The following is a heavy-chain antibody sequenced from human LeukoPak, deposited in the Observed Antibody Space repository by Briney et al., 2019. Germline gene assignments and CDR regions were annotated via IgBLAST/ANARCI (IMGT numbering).Heavy chain of an antibody. CDR3: TSLFFSRGVPRDY. Sequence: PGGSLRLSCAASGFTFSDHYMDWVRQAPGKGLEWVGRIRSKANSYATAYAASVKGRFTISRDDSKNTAYLQMNSLKTEDTAVYYCTSLFFSRGVPRDYWGQGTLVTVSS. J-gene: IGHJ4*02. D-gene: IGHD2/OR15-2a*01. CDR2: IRSKANSYAT. CDR1: GFTFSDHY. V-gene: IGHV3-73*01.